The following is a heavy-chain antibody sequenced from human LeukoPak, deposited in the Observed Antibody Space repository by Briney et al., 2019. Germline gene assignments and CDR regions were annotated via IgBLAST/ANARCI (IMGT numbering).Heavy chain of an antibody. D-gene: IGHD1-26*01. CDR1: GYTFTSYG. V-gene: IGHV1-18*01. Sequence: ASVKVSCKASGYTFTSYGISWVRQAPGQGLEWMGWISAYNGNTNYAQKLQGSVTMTTDTSTSAAYMELRSLRSDDTAVYYCARDYRATGAHDAFDIWGQGTMVTVSS. J-gene: IGHJ3*02. CDR2: ISAYNGNT. CDR3: ARDYRATGAHDAFDI.